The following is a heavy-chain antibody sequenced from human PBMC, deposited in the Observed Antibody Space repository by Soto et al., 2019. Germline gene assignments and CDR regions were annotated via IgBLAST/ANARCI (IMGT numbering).Heavy chain of an antibody. J-gene: IGHJ5*02. CDR3: ARGGYDFWSGYYTGDP. Sequence: ASVKVSCKASGYTFTSYGINWVRQATGQGLEWMGWMNPNSGNTGYAQKFQGRVTMTRNTSISTAYMELSSLRSEDTAVYYCARGGYDFWSGYYTGDPWGQGTLVTVSS. D-gene: IGHD3-3*01. V-gene: IGHV1-8*02. CDR2: MNPNSGNT. CDR1: GYTFTSYG.